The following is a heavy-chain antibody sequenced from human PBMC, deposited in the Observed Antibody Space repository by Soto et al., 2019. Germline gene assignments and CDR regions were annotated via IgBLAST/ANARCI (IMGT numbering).Heavy chain of an antibody. CDR3: AHRVLRTVFGLVTTTAIYFDF. V-gene: IGHV2-5*05. J-gene: IGHJ4*02. Sequence: QITLNESGPTVVRPTETLTLTCRFSGFSLTTSGVGVGWIRKSPGKAPEWLALIYWDDDKRYGASLKSRLTITKDTSKNPVVLTVSDLDPTDTATYYCAHRVLRTVFGLVTTTAIYFDFWGQGTPVAVSS. D-gene: IGHD3-3*01. CDR1: GFSLTTSGVG. CDR2: IYWDDDK.